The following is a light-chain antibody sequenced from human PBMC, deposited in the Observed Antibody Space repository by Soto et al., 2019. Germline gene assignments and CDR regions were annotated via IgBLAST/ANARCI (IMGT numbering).Light chain of an antibody. J-gene: IGLJ1*01. CDR1: SSDIGAYIF. CDR2: DIA. CDR3: VSFTTKKSYV. Sequence: QSVLTQPASVSGSPGQSITISCTGTSSDIGAYIFVSWYQQHPGKAPKLIIYDIANRPSGVSYRFSGSKSANTASLTISGLQADDEADYYCVSFTTKKSYVFGTGTKLPS. V-gene: IGLV2-14*03.